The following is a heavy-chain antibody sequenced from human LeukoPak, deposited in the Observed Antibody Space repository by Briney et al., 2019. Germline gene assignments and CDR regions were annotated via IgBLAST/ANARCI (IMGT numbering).Heavy chain of an antibody. CDR2: IKHVGSEK. V-gene: IGHV3-7*01. CDR3: ARDSAGNDY. J-gene: IGHJ4*02. CDR1: GFTFSTYW. D-gene: IGHD6-13*01. Sequence: GGSLRLSCAASGFTFSTYWMSWVHQAPGKGLEWVANIKHVGSEKYYVDSVKGRFTISRDNAKNSLYLQMNSLRAEDTAMYYCARDSAGNDYWGQGTLVTVSS.